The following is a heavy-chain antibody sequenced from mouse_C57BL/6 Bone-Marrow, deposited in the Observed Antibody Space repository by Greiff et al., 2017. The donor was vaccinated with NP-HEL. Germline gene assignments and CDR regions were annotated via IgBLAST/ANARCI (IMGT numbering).Heavy chain of an antibody. D-gene: IGHD1-1*01. J-gene: IGHJ1*03. Sequence: QVQLQQSGAELVKPGASVKLSCKASGYTFTSYWMHWVKQRPGQGLEWIGMIHPNSGSTNYNEKFKSKATLTVDKSSSTAYMQLSSLTSEDSAVYYCARFYGSLYWYFDVWGTGTTVTVSS. CDR3: ARFYGSLYWYFDV. V-gene: IGHV1-64*01. CDR1: GYTFTSYW. CDR2: IHPNSGST.